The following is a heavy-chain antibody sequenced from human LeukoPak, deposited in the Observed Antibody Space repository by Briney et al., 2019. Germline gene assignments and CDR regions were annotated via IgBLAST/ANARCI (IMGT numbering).Heavy chain of an antibody. CDR1: GYSFYYYW. CDR2: IYPGDSDT. J-gene: IGHJ5*02. CDR3: ARQGVYFSDSSAFYL. V-gene: IGHV5-51*01. Sequence: GEPLKISCKGFGYSFYYYWIAWGRQIPGKGVEVLGIIYPGDSDTRYSTFFHGQFTISADNSISTAYLQWSSLKTSDTAIYYCARQGVYFSDSSAFYLWGQGTRVTVSS. D-gene: IGHD3-22*01.